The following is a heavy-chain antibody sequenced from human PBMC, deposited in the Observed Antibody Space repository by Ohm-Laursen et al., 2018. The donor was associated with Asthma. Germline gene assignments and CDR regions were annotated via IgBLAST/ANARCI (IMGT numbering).Heavy chain of an antibody. CDR3: AKDLTAVAGHYYYYGMDV. V-gene: IGHV3-30*18. J-gene: IGHJ6*02. CDR2: ISYDGSNK. CDR1: GFTFSSYG. Sequence: SSLRLSCTASGFTFSSYGMHWVRQAPGKGLEWVAVISYDGSNKYYADSVKGRFTISRDNSKNTLYLQMNSLRAEDTAVYYCAKDLTAVAGHYYYYGMDVWGQGTTVTVSS. D-gene: IGHD6-19*01.